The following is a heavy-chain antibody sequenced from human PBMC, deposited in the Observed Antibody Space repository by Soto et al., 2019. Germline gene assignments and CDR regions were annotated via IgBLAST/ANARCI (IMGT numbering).Heavy chain of an antibody. CDR2: IDRNGDFV. V-gene: IGHV3-11*01. D-gene: IGHD6-19*01. CDR3: VRERAGKRDFPHNTFDL. J-gene: IGHJ3*01. Sequence: ESGGDLVKPGGSLRLSCAASGFSFSVYYMAWVRQAPGSGLEWISSIDRNGDFVYYADSVKGRFTISRDYAKSSLYLQMDSLRDEDTAVYYCVRERAGKRDFPHNTFDLWGQGTMVTVAS. CDR1: GFSFSVYY.